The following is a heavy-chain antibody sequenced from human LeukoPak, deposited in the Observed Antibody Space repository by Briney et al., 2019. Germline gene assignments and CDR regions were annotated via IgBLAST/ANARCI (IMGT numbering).Heavy chain of an antibody. Sequence: PSETLSLTCAVSGGSISSGGYSWSWIRQPPGKGLEWIGYIYHSGSTYYNPSLKSRVTISVDTSKNQFSLKLSSVTAADTAVYYCARALGGNNWNPRLRMDVWGQGTTVTVSS. CDR1: GGSISSGGYS. J-gene: IGHJ6*02. D-gene: IGHD1-20*01. CDR2: IYHSGST. CDR3: ARALGGNNWNPRLRMDV. V-gene: IGHV4-30-2*01.